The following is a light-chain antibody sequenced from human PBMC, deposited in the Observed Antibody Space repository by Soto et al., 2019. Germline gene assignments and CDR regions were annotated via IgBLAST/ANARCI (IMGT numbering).Light chain of an antibody. Sequence: EIVLTQSPATLSLSPGERVTLSCRASQSVSSNLAWYQQKPGQAPRLLIYDASNRATGIPARFSGSGSGKGFTLTISSLEPEDFAVYYCQQRSNFMYTFGQGTKLEIK. J-gene: IGKJ2*01. CDR3: QQRSNFMYT. V-gene: IGKV3-11*01. CDR2: DAS. CDR1: QSVSSN.